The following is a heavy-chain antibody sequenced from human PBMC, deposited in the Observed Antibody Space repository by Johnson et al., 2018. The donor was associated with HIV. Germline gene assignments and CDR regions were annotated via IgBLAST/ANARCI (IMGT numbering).Heavy chain of an antibody. D-gene: IGHD3-22*01. V-gene: IGHV3-15*01. CDR1: GFTFSNAW. J-gene: IGHJ3*02. Sequence: VQLVESGGGLVKPGGSLRLSCAASGFTFSNAWMSWVRQAPGKGLEWVGRIKSKTDGGTTDYAAPVKGRFTISRDDSKNTLYLKMTSLKTEDTAVYYCTTDLGYYDSSGDAFDIWGQGTMVTVSS. CDR2: IKSKTDGGTT. CDR3: TTDLGYYDSSGDAFDI.